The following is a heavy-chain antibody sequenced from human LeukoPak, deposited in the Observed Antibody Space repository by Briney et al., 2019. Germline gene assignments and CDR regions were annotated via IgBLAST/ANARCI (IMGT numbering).Heavy chain of an antibody. V-gene: IGHV1-8*01. CDR3: AREWNGSGIYCWFDP. CDR1: GYTFTSYD. Sequence: ASVKVSCKASGYTFTSYDINWVRQATGQGLEWMGWMNPNSGNTGYAQKFQGRVTMTRNASISTAYMELSSLRSEDTAVYYCAREWNGSGIYCWFDPWGQGTLVTVSS. D-gene: IGHD3-10*01. CDR2: MNPNSGNT. J-gene: IGHJ5*02.